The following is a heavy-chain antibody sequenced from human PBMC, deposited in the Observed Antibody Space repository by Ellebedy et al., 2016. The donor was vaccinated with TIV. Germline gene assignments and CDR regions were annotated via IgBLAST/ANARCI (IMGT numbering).Heavy chain of an antibody. V-gene: IGHV1-18*01. J-gene: IGHJ3*01. Sequence: AASVKVSCMASGYILTTHGITWVRQAPGQGLEWTGLISAYNVHTNYAQKFQGRPTMTTDTSTSTAYMELTSLTSDDPAVYYCARIGDAATSDAFDVWGQGTMVTVSS. CDR1: GYILTTHG. CDR2: ISAYNVHT. D-gene: IGHD4-17*01. CDR3: ARIGDAATSDAFDV.